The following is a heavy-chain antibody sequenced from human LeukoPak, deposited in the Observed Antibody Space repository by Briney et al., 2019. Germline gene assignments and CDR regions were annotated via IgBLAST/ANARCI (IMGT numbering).Heavy chain of an antibody. V-gene: IGHV3-64D*06. D-gene: IGHD4-17*01. CDR2: IGSNGGST. CDR1: GFTFSNYA. Sequence: GGSLRLSCSASGFTFSNYAMHWVRQAPGKGLEYVSAIGSNGGSTFYADSVKGRFTISRDNSENTLYFQMNSLRAEDTAVYYCVKSTRVSTAYYYYGMDVWGQGTTVTVSS. CDR3: VKSTRVSTAYYYYGMDV. J-gene: IGHJ6*02.